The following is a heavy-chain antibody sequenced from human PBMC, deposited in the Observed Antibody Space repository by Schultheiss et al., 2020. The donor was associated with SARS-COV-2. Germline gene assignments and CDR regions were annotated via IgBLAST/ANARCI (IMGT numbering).Heavy chain of an antibody. J-gene: IGHJ5*02. CDR3: ARDRGTTGTTPANWFDP. CDR2: INPNSGGT. CDR1: GYTFTDHY. D-gene: IGHD1-1*01. V-gene: IGHV1-2*02. Sequence: GGSLRLSCKASGYTFTDHYMHWVRQAPGQGLEWMGWINPNSGGTNYAQKFQGRVTMTRDTSISTAYMELSRLRSDDTAVYYCARDRGTTGTTPANWFDPWGQGTLVTVSS.